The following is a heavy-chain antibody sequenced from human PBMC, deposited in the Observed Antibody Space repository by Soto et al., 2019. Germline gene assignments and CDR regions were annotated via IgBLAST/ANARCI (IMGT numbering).Heavy chain of an antibody. CDR3: ARGEFVVPSSTGDYYYYHMYV. V-gene: IGHV1-8*01. J-gene: IGHJ6*03. CDR2: MNPNSGNT. Sequence: ASVKVSCKASGYTFTSYDINWVRQATGQGLEWMGWMNPNSGNTGYAQKFQGRVTMTRNTSISTAYMELSSLRSEDTAVYYCARGEFVVPSSTGDYYYYHMYVWGKGTTVTVSS. CDR1: GYTFTSYD. D-gene: IGHD2-2*01.